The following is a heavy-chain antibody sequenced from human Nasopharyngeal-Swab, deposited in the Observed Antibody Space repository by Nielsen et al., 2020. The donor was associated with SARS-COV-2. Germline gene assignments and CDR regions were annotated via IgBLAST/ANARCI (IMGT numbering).Heavy chain of an antibody. CDR2: ISGSGGST. CDR3: AKAQGAITYWYFDL. J-gene: IGHJ2*01. D-gene: IGHD1-26*01. V-gene: IGHV3-23*01. Sequence: GESLKISCAASGFTFSSYAMSWVRQAPGKGLEWVSAISGSGGSTYYADSEKGRFTISRDNSKNTLYLQMNSLRAEDTAVYYCAKAQGAITYWYFDLWGRGTLVTVSS. CDR1: GFTFSSYA.